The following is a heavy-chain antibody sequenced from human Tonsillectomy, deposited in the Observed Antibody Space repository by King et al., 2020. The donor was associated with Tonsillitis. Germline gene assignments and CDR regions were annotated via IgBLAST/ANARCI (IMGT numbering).Heavy chain of an antibody. V-gene: IGHV3-33*08. CDR3: AREAAGNDAFDI. D-gene: IGHD6-13*01. J-gene: IGHJ3*02. CDR1: GFTFSSYG. Sequence: QLVQSGGGVVQPGRSLRLSCAASGFTFSSYGMHWVRQAPGKGLEWAAVIWYDGSNKYYVDSVKGRFTIFRDNSKNTLYLQMNSLRAEDTAVYYCAREAAGNDAFDIWGQGTMDTVSS. CDR2: IWYDGSNK.